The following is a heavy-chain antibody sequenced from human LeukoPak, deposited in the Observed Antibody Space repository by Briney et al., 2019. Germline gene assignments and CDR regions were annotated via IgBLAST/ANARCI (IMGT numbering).Heavy chain of an antibody. CDR3: ARESDYGDFFFDY. J-gene: IGHJ4*02. V-gene: IGHV3-48*03. D-gene: IGHD4-17*01. CDR2: ISSSGGII. Sequence: PGGSLRLSCAASGFTFSSYEMSWVRQAPGKGLEWVSYISSSGGIIYYADSVKGRFTISRANAKNSLYLQMNSLRAEDTAVYYCARESDYGDFFFDYWGQGTLVTVSS. CDR1: GFTFSSYE.